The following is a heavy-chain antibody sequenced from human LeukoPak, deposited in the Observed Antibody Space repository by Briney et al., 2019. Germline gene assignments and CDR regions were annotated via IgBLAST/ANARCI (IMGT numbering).Heavy chain of an antibody. J-gene: IGHJ4*02. Sequence: GGSLRLSCAASGFTVSSNYMSWVRQAPGKGLEWVSVIYSGGSTYYADSVKGRFTISRDNSKNTLYLQMNSLRAEDTAVYYCARGWLRSTPFYWGQGTLVTVSS. CDR2: IYSGGST. CDR3: ARGWLRSTPFY. V-gene: IGHV3-53*01. CDR1: GFTVSSNY. D-gene: IGHD5-12*01.